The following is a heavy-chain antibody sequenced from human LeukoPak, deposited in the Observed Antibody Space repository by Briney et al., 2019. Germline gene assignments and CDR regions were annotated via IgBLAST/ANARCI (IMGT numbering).Heavy chain of an antibody. D-gene: IGHD2-2*01. CDR2: ISSSSSYI. CDR3: ARDLGGARDEYCSSTSCYE. J-gene: IGHJ4*02. V-gene: IGHV3-21*01. Sequence: GGSLRLSCAASGFTFSSYSMNWVRQAPGKGLEWVSSISSSSSYIYYADSVKGRFTISRDNAKNSLYIQMNSLRAEDTAVYYCARDLGGARDEYCSSTSCYEGGQGTLVTVSS. CDR1: GFTFSSYS.